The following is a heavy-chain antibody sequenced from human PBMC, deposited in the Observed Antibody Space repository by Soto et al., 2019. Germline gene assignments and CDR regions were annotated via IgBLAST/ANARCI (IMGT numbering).Heavy chain of an antibody. V-gene: IGHV4-34*01. CDR1: GGSFSGFY. CDR2: INHSGSS. CDR3: ARMAGPWYYDL. Sequence: SDTLSLTCAVHGGSFSGFYWTWIRQPPGKGLEWIGEINHSGSSNYNPPLKSRVTMSLDTSRNQFSLSLNSVTAADTAVYYCARMAGPWYYDLWGRGTLVTVSS. J-gene: IGHJ2*01.